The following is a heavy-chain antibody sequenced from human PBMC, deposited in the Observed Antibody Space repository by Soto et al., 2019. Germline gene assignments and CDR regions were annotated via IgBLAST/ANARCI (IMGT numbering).Heavy chain of an antibody. CDR3: ARDPSYYGSGSYYYFDH. CDR2: IYSGGST. Sequence: GGSLRLSCAASGFTFSGYWMTWVRQAPGKGLEWVSVIYSGGSTYYADSVKGRFTISRHNSKNTLYLQMNSLRAEDTAVYYCARDPSYYGSGSYYYFDHWGQGTPVTVSS. V-gene: IGHV3-66*01. D-gene: IGHD3-10*01. CDR1: GFTFSGYW. J-gene: IGHJ4*02.